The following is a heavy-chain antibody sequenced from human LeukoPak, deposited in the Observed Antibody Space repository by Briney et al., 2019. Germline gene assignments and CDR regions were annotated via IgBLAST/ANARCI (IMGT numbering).Heavy chain of an antibody. V-gene: IGHV3-23*01. CDR2: IGGSDGRT. CDR3: AKDSSSYDWGYMDV. J-gene: IGHJ6*03. CDR1: GFTFSTYA. Sequence: GGSLRLSCAASGFTFSTYAMSWVREAPGKGLEWVSLIGGSDGRTRYADSVKGRFTISRDNSKNTLYLEMNSLRAEDTAVYYCAKDSSSYDWGYMDVWGRGTTVTISS. D-gene: IGHD3-22*01.